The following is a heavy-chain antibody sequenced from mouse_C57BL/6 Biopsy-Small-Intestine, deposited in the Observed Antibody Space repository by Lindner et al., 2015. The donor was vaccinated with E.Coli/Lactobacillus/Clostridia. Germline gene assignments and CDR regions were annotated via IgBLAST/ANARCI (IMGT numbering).Heavy chain of an antibody. V-gene: IGHV1-66*01. J-gene: IGHJ1*03. CDR1: GYSFTSYY. Sequence: VQLQESGPELVKPGASVKISCKASGYSFTSYYIHWVKQRPGQGLEWIGWIYPGSGNTKYNEKFKGKATLTADTSSSTAYMQLSSLTPEDSAVYYCARGSIYDGYYWYFDVWGTGTTVTVSS. CDR2: IYPGSGNT. D-gene: IGHD2-3*01. CDR3: ARGSIYDGYYWYFDV.